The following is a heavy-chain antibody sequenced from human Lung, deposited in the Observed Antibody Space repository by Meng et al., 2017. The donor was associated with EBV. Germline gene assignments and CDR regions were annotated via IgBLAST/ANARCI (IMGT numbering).Heavy chain of an antibody. CDR3: ARGGWSSSWGI. CDR2: INHSGST. Sequence: LQQWGAGLLQPSEMRSITCAVYGGSFSGYYWRWIPQPLGKGLYWIGEINHSGSTNYNPSLKGRVTISVDTSKNHFSLKLSSVTAADTAVYYCARGGWSSSWGIWGQGTLVTVSS. J-gene: IGHJ4*02. CDR1: GGSFSGYY. D-gene: IGHD6-13*01. V-gene: IGHV4-34*01.